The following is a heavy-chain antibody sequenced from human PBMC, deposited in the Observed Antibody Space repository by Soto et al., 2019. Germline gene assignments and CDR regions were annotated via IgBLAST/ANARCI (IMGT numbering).Heavy chain of an antibody. CDR2: IYYSGST. D-gene: IGHD1-7*01. J-gene: IGHJ6*02. CDR3: ARDRRVRTYYYYGMDV. CDR1: GGSVSSGSYY. Sequence: KTSETLSLTCTVSGGSVSSGSYYWSWIRQPPGKGLEWIGYIYYSGSTNYNPSLKSRVTISVDTSKNQFSLKLSSVTAADTAVYYCARDRRVRTYYYYGMDVWGQGTTVTVSS. V-gene: IGHV4-61*01.